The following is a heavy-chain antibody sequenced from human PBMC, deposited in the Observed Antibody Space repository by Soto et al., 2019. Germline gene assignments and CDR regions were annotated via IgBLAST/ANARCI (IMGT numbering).Heavy chain of an antibody. CDR1: GYTLTELS. CDR2: FDPEDGET. V-gene: IGHV1-24*01. Sequence: ASVKVSCKVSGYTLTELSMHWVRQAPGKGLEWMGGFDPEDGETIYAQKFQGRVTMTEDTSTDTAYMELSSLRSEDTAVCYCATTGPRYYYDSSGRDAFDIWGQGTMVTVSS. J-gene: IGHJ3*02. D-gene: IGHD3-22*01. CDR3: ATTGPRYYYDSSGRDAFDI.